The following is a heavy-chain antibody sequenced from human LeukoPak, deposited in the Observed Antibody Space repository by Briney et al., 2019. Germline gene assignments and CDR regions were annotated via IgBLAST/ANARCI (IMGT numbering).Heavy chain of an antibody. J-gene: IGHJ4*02. CDR3: AKDFTSKYDSSGYSSY. CDR1: GFTFSGYA. CDR2: ISGSGGST. Sequence: GGSLRLSCAASGFTFSGYAMSWVRQAPGKGLEWVSAISGSGGSTYYADSVKGRFTISRDNSKNTLYLQMNSLRAEDTAAYYCAKDFTSKYDSSGYSSYWGQGTLVTVSS. V-gene: IGHV3-23*01. D-gene: IGHD3-22*01.